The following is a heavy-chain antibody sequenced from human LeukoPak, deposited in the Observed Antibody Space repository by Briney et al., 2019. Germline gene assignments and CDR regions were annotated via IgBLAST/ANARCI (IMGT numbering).Heavy chain of an antibody. J-gene: IGHJ4*02. CDR2: ISYDGSNK. CDR1: GFTFSNYA. Sequence: RGSLRLSCAASGFTFSNYAMHWVRQAPGEGLEWVALISYDGSNKYYADSVKGRFTISRDNSKNTLYLQMNSLRAEDTAVYYCARDGYGSAYSPYFDYWGQGTLVTVSS. V-gene: IGHV3-30-3*01. D-gene: IGHD3-22*01. CDR3: ARDGYGSAYSPYFDY.